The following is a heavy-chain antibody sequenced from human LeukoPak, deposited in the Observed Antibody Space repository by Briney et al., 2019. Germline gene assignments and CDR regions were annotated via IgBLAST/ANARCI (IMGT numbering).Heavy chain of an antibody. V-gene: IGHV4-30-2*01. D-gene: IGHD3-9*01. CDR1: GGSISSGGYY. Sequence: SQTLSLTCTVSGGSISSGGYYWSWIRQPPGKGLEWIGEINHSGSTNYNPSLKSRVTISVDTSKNQFSLKLSSVTAADTAVYYCARGNYDILTGSLYYYYYGMDVWGQGTTVTVSS. J-gene: IGHJ6*02. CDR2: INHSGST. CDR3: ARGNYDILTGSLYYYYYGMDV.